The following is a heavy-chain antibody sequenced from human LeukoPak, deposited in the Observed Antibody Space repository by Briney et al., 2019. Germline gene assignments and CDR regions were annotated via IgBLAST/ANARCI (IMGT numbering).Heavy chain of an antibody. J-gene: IGHJ4*02. Sequence: PGGSLRLSYAASGFTFSSYEMNWVRQAPGKGLEWVSYISSSGSTIYYADSVKGRFTISRDNAKNSLYLQMNSLRAEDTAVYYCAALYGGKDYWGQGTLVTVSS. CDR3: AALYGGKDY. D-gene: IGHD4-23*01. CDR1: GFTFSSYE. V-gene: IGHV3-48*03. CDR2: ISSSGSTI.